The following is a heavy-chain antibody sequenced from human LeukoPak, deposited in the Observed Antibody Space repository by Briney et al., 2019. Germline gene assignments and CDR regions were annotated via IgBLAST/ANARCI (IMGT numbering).Heavy chain of an antibody. D-gene: IGHD3-22*01. CDR1: GYSLTSYW. J-gene: IGHJ3*02. V-gene: IGHV5-51*01. CDR2: IYPGDSDT. CDR3: ARRPVYYYDSSGYFNDAFDI. Sequence: GESLKISCKGSGYSLTSYWIGWVRQMPGKGLEWMGIIYPGDSDTRYSPSFQGQVTISADKSISTAYLQWSSLKASDTAMYYCARRPVYYYDSSGYFNDAFDIWGQGTMVTVSS.